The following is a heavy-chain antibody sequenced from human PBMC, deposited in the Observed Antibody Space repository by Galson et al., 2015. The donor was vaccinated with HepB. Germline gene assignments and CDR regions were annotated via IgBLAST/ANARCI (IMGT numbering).Heavy chain of an antibody. Sequence: SVKVSCKASGYTFTSYYMHWVRQAPGQGLEWMGIINPSGGSTSYAQKFQGRVTMTRDTSTSTVYMELSSLRSEDTAVYYCASRRVPAANHYYYYYYMDVWGKGTTVTVSS. V-gene: IGHV1-46*01. D-gene: IGHD2-2*01. CDR1: GYTFTSYY. CDR2: INPSGGST. CDR3: ASRRVPAANHYYYYYYMDV. J-gene: IGHJ6*03.